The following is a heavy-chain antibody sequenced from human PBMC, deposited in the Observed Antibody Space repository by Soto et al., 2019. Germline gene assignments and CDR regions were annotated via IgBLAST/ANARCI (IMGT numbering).Heavy chain of an antibody. CDR3: AASDSSSWQHDY. CDR2: IIPIFETA. V-gene: IGHV1-69*01. CDR1: GDSFSSYA. D-gene: IGHD6-13*01. Sequence: QVQLVQSGAEMKKPGSSVKVSCKVSGDSFSSYAISWVRQAPGEGLEWVGGIIPIFETANYAQNFQGRVTITAVESTTTXYXEVTXXRPQDPAVFYCAASDSSSWQHDYWGQGTQITV. J-gene: IGHJ4*02.